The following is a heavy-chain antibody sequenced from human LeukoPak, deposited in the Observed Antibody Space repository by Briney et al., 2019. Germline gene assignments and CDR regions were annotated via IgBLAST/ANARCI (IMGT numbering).Heavy chain of an antibody. J-gene: IGHJ6*02. V-gene: IGHV3-7*03. CDR2: INHNGNVN. CDR1: GFTFSSYW. D-gene: IGHD2-8*01. CDR3: ARGCGLDV. Sequence: GGPLRLSCAASGFTFSSYWMNWARQAPGKGLEWVASINHNGNVNYYVDSVKGRFTISRDNAKNSLYLQMSNLRAEDTAVYFCARGCGLDVWGQGATVTVSS.